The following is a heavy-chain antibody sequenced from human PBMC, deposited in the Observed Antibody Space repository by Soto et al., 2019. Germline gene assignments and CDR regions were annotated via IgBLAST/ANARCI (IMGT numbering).Heavy chain of an antibody. J-gene: IGHJ5*02. CDR2: ISAYNGNT. CDR1: GYTFTSYG. V-gene: IGHV1-18*01. D-gene: IGHD2-8*01. CDR3: ARYPLSPLMVYADNWFDP. Sequence: ASVKVSCKASGYTFTSYGISWVRQAPGQGLEWMGWISAYNGNTNYAQKLQGRVTMTTDTSTSTAYMELRSLRSDDTAVYYCARYPLSPLMVYADNWFDPWGQGTLVTVSS.